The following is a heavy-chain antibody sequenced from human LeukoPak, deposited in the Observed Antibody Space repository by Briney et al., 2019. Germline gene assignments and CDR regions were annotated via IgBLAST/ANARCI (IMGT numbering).Heavy chain of an antibody. J-gene: IGHJ5*02. V-gene: IGHV1-18*01. CDR2: ISAYNGNT. Sequence: ASVKVSCKASGYTFTSYGISWVRQAPGQGLEWMGWISAYNGNTNYAQKLQGRVTMTTDTSTSTAYMELRSLRSGDTAVYYCAREGSYYGSGSYPTNWFDPWGQGTLVTVSS. CDR1: GYTFTSYG. D-gene: IGHD3-10*01. CDR3: AREGSYYGSGSYPTNWFDP.